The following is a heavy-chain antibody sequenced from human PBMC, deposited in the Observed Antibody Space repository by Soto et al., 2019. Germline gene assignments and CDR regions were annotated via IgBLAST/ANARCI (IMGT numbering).Heavy chain of an antibody. CDR1: GFTFSSYA. J-gene: IGHJ3*02. Sequence: GGSLRLSCAASGFTFSSYAMSWVRQAPGKGLEWVSAISSSSSTIYYADSVKGRFTISRDNAKNSLYLQMNSLRAEDTAVYYCARDRLPAADDAFDIWGQGTMVTVSS. D-gene: IGHD5-18*01. CDR3: ARDRLPAADDAFDI. V-gene: IGHV3-48*01. CDR2: ISSSSSTI.